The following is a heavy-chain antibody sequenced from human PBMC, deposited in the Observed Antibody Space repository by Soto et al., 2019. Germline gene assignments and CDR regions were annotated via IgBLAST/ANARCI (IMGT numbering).Heavy chain of an antibody. CDR3: AAKSGTLIRAATGFDL. D-gene: IGHD5-12*01. CDR1: GFTFISSA. CDR2: IAVGSANT. J-gene: IGHJ3*01. V-gene: IGHV1-58*01. Sequence: QMQLMQSGPEVKKPGTSVRVSCKASGFTFISSAVQWVRQARGQRLEWIGWIAVGSANTNYAQEFQERVTMTRDMSTSTAYMELSSLRSDDTAVYYCAAKSGTLIRAATGFDLWGQGTMVTVSS.